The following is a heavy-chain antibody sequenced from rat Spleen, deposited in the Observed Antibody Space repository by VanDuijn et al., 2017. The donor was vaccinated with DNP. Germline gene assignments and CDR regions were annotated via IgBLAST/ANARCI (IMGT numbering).Heavy chain of an antibody. V-gene: IGHV5-31*01. CDR1: GFIFNYYW. CDR3: ARGTLRLRAMDA. D-gene: IGHD1-6*01. CDR2: ITSGSGST. Sequence: EVQLVESGGDLVQPGRSLKLSCVASGFIFNYYWMAWVRQVPGKGLEWIASITSGSGSTSYLDSVKGRFTVSRDDAGNTLYLQMNSLRSEDTATYYCARGTLRLRAMDAWGQGTSVTVSS. J-gene: IGHJ4*01.